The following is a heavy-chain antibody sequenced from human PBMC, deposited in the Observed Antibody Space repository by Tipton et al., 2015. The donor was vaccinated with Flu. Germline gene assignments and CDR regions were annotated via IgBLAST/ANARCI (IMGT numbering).Heavy chain of an antibody. CDR1: GGSISSYY. V-gene: IGHV4-59*08. D-gene: IGHD5-12*01. CDR2: IYYSGST. Sequence: LRLSCTVSGGSISSYYWSWIRQPAGKGLEWIGYIYYSGSTNYNPSLKSRVTISVDTSKNQFYLKLSSVTAADTAVYYCARSAYMGYDRWFDPWGQGTLVTVSS. CDR3: ARSAYMGYDRWFDP. J-gene: IGHJ5*02.